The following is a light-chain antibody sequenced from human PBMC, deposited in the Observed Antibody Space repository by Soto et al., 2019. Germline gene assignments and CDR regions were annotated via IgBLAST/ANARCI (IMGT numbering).Light chain of an antibody. V-gene: IGKV3-15*01. Sequence: GVSQSPSTLSVSTGERATLSCRASQSISSNLAWYQQKPGQAPRLLMFRTSSRATGFPARFSGSGSGTEFNLTISSLQSEDFGVYYRQQYNNGLRATVAGGTK. J-gene: IGKJ4*01. CDR2: RTS. CDR3: QQYNNGLRAT. CDR1: QSISSN.